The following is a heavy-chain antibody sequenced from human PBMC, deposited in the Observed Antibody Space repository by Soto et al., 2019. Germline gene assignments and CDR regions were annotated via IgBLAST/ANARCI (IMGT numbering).Heavy chain of an antibody. J-gene: IGHJ1*01. CDR2: INGGNGNT. V-gene: IGHV1-3*01. CDR1: GYIFTTYA. D-gene: IGHD1-20*01. Sequence: ASVKVSCKASGYIFTTYAIHWVRQAPGQSLEWMGWINGGNGNTKYSQKFQGRVSITRDTSASTAYMELSNLRSEDTAVYYCARDGNNWSDDDGFYLWSQGNVLTISS. CDR3: ARDGNNWSDDDGFYL.